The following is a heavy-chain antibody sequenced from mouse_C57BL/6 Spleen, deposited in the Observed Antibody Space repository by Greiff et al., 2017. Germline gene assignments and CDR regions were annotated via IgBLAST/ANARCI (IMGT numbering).Heavy chain of an antibody. Sequence: QVQLQQSGAELMKPGASVKLSCKATGYTFTGYWIEWVKQRPGHGLEWIGEILPGSGSTNYNEKFKGKATLTADKSSSTAYMELRSLTSEDSAVYFCARWETTVVAYYAMDYWGQGTSVTVSS. J-gene: IGHJ4*01. CDR3: ARWETTVVAYYAMDY. D-gene: IGHD1-1*01. CDR2: ILPGSGST. CDR1: GYTFTGYW. V-gene: IGHV1-9*01.